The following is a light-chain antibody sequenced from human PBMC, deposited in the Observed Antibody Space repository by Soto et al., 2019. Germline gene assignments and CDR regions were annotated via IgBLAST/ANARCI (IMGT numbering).Light chain of an antibody. CDR3: ISYTTSNTLV. V-gene: IGLV2-14*03. CDR2: DVT. J-gene: IGLJ2*01. CDR1: SSDVGAYNF. Sequence: QSVLTQPASVSGSPGQSITISCTGTSSDVGAYNFVSWYQQHPGKAPKLMIYDVTNRPSGVSSRFSGSKSGNTASLAISGLQAEDEADYYCISYTTSNTLVFGGGTKLTVL.